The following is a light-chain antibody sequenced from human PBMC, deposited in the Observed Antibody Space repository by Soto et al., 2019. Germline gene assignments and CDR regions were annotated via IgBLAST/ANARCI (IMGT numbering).Light chain of an antibody. CDR1: QSVSSN. CDR2: GAS. V-gene: IGKV3-15*01. CDR3: QQYDNWPQM. J-gene: IGKJ1*01. Sequence: EIVMTQSPATLSVSPGERATLSCRASQSVSSNLAWYQQKPGQAPRLLIYGASTRATGIPARFSGSGSGTEFTLTITSLQSEDFAVSCSQQYDNWPQMFGQGTKVEIK.